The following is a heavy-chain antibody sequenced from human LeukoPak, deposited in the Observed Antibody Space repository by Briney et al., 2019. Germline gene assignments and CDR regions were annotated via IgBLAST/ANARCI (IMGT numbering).Heavy chain of an antibody. V-gene: IGHV1-2*02. J-gene: IGHJ4*02. Sequence: EASVKVSCKASGYTFTGYYMHWVRQAPGQGLEWMGWINPNSGGTNYAQKFQGRVTMTRDTSISTAYMELSRLRSDDTAAYYCMVRGVMGGSYFDYWGQGTLVTVSS. D-gene: IGHD3-10*01. CDR3: MVRGVMGGSYFDY. CDR2: INPNSGGT. CDR1: GYTFTGYY.